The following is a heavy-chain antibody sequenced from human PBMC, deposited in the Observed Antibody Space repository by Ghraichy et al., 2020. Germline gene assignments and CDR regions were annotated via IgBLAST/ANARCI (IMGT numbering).Heavy chain of an antibody. CDR3: AKSRKNYPYYFDY. CDR1: GFTFSSYS. J-gene: IGHJ4*02. D-gene: IGHD1-7*01. V-gene: IGHV3-21*01. CDR2: ISSSSSYI. Sequence: GGSLRLSCAASGFTFSSYSMNWVRQAPGKGLEWVSSISSSSSYIYYADSVKGRFTISRDNAKNSLYLQMNSLRAEDTAVYYCAKSRKNYPYYFDYWGQGTLVTVSS.